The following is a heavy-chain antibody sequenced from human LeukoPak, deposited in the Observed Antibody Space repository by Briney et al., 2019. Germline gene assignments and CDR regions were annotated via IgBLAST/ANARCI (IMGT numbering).Heavy chain of an antibody. Sequence: SETLSLTCTVSGGSITSYYWSWMRQPPGKGREWIGCIHYSGCTNYNPSLKSRVTISVDTPKNPVSLKLSSVTAADTAVYYCARVRDRSSYFYDLDYWGQGTLVTVSS. V-gene: IGHV4-59*01. CDR2: IHYSGCT. D-gene: IGHD3-22*01. CDR1: GGSITSYY. CDR3: ARVRDRSSYFYDLDY. J-gene: IGHJ4*02.